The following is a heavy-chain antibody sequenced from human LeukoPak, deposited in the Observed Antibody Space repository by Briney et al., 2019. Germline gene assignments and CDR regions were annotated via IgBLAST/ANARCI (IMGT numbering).Heavy chain of an antibody. Sequence: PGGSLRLSCTVSGFTVSSNSMSWVRQAPGKGLEWVSFIYSGTTHYSDSVKGRFTISRDNSKNTLYLQMNSLRAEDTAVYYCARRASEYSHPYDYWGQGTLVTVSS. D-gene: IGHD2-15*01. CDR1: GFTVSSNS. V-gene: IGHV3-53*01. CDR2: IYSGTT. CDR3: ARRASEYSHPYDY. J-gene: IGHJ4*02.